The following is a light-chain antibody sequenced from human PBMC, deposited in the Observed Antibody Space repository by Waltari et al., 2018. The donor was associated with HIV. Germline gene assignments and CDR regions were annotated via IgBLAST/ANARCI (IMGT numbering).Light chain of an antibody. J-gene: IGLJ1*01. CDR2: SNK. Sequence: QSVLTQPPSASGTPGQRVTISCSGSRPNIGSNTVNWYQQPPGTAPKHLIYSNKQRPSGVPDRFSGSKSGTSASLAISGLQSEDEADYYCAAWDDSLNGAYVFGTGTKVTVL. CDR1: RPNIGSNT. CDR3: AAWDDSLNGAYV. V-gene: IGLV1-44*01.